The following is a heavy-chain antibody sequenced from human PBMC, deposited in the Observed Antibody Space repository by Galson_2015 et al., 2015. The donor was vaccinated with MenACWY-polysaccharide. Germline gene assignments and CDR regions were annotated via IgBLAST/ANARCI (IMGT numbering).Heavy chain of an antibody. CDR3: ARVRYSTGKYQFDY. V-gene: IGHV3-23*01. Sequence: SLRLSCAASGFTFSNYAMSWVRQAPGKGLEWVPTIGGSGSNTHYADSVKGRFTISRDNSKNTLSLQMNSLRAEDTAVYYCARVRYSTGKYQFDYWGQGTLVAVSS. CDR2: IGGSGSNT. J-gene: IGHJ4*02. CDR1: GFTFSNYA. D-gene: IGHD2-2*01.